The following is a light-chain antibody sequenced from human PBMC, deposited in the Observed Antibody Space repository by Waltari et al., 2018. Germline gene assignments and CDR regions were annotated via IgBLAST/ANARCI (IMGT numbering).Light chain of an antibody. CDR2: EVT. Sequence: QSALTQPPSASGSPGQSVTISCTGTSSDIGGYNYVSWYQQHPGKVPNRLIYEVTKRPSGVPDRFSGSKSGNTASLTVAGLQAEDEADYYCCSYVGSNNDVFGGGTKLTVL. J-gene: IGLJ3*02. V-gene: IGLV2-8*01. CDR1: SSDIGGYNY. CDR3: CSYVGSNNDV.